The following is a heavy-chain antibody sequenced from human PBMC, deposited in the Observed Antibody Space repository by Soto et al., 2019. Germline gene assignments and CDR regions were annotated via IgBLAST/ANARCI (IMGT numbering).Heavy chain of an antibody. CDR2: INHSGST. V-gene: IGHV4-34*01. Sequence: PSETLSLTCAVYGGSFSDHYWSWIRQPQGKGLEWIGEINHSGSTNYNPSLKSRVTISVDTSKNQFSLKLSSVTAADTAVYYCARGARTRRGYYYYYMDVWGKGTTVTVSS. CDR1: GGSFSDHY. D-gene: IGHD1-1*01. J-gene: IGHJ6*03. CDR3: ARGARTRRGYYYYYMDV.